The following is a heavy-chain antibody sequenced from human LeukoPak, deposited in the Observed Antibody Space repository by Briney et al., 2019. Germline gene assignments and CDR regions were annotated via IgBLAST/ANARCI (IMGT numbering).Heavy chain of an antibody. Sequence: SETLSLTCAVYGGSISSSSYYWGWIRQPPGKGLEWIGSIYYSGSTYYNPSLKSRVTISVDTSKNQFSLKLSSVTAADTAVYYCARQDIVVVPAAPIKRGGFDPWGQGTLVTVSS. CDR3: ARQDIVVVPAAPIKRGGFDP. V-gene: IGHV4-39*01. D-gene: IGHD2-2*01. CDR1: GGSISSSSYY. CDR2: IYYSGST. J-gene: IGHJ5*02.